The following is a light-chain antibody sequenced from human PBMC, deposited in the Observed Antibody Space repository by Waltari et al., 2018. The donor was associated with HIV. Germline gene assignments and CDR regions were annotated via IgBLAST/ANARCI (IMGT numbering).Light chain of an antibody. J-gene: IGLJ3*02. CDR1: SSNIGNND. CDR2: MNS. V-gene: IGLV1-44*01. Sequence: QSVLTQPPSASGTPGQTVVISCSGNSSNIGNNDVTWYQVLPGSAPRLLIYMNSDRPSGVPGRFSGSRSGTSASLAIHALQSEDEADYYCATLDDSLYGMFGGGTKLTV. CDR3: ATLDDSLYGM.